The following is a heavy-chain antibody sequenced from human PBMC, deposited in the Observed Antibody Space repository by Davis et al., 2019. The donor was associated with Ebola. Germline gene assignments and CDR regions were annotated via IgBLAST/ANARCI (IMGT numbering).Heavy chain of an antibody. CDR2: INSDGSAT. J-gene: IGHJ4*02. Sequence: PGGSLRLSCPASGFTFSDYWMHWVRQAPGKGLVWVSRINSDGSATNYADSVKGRFTISRDNAKNTLYLQMNSLRAEDTAVYYCARDQRGAVAGLDYWGQGTLVTVSS. V-gene: IGHV3-74*01. CDR3: ARDQRGAVAGLDY. CDR1: GFTFSDYW. D-gene: IGHD6-19*01.